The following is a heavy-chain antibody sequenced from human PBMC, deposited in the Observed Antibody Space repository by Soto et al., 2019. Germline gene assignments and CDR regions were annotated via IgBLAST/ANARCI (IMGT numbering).Heavy chain of an antibody. D-gene: IGHD3-10*01. CDR1: GYTFTSYY. CDR3: ARVSWFGETRISGTSYYYYYMDV. V-gene: IGHV1-46*01. CDR2: INPSGGST. J-gene: IGHJ6*03. Sequence: ASVKVSCKASGYTFTSYYMHWLRQAPGQGLEWMGIINPSGGSTSYAQKFQGRVTMTRDTSTSTAYMELRSLRSDDTAVYYCARVSWFGETRISGTSYYYYYMDVWGKGTTVPSP.